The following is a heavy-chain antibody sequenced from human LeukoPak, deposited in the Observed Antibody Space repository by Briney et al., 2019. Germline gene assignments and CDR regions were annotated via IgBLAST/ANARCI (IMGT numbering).Heavy chain of an antibody. J-gene: IGHJ5*02. CDR2: INHSGST. CDR3: ARRYSCSWYMELPFDP. V-gene: IGHV4-34*01. CDR1: GGSFSGYY. Sequence: SETLSLTCAVYGGSFSGYYWSWIRQPPGKGLEWIGEINHSGSTNYNPSLKSRVTISVDTSKNQFSLKLSSVPAADTAVYYCARRYSCSWYMELPFDPWGQGTLVTVSS. D-gene: IGHD6-13*01.